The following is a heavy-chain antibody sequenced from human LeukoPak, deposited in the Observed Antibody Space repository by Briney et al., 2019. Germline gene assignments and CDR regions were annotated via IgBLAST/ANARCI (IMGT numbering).Heavy chain of an antibody. V-gene: IGHV1-18*01. CDR2: ISAYNGNT. J-gene: IGHJ3*02. CDR1: GGTFSSYA. Sequence: ASVEVSFKASGGTFSSYAVSWGRPAPGQGLEGMGWISAYNGNTNYAQKLQGRVTITTDTSTSTAYMELRSLRSDDTAVYYCARVSDDAFDIWGQGTMVTVSS. CDR3: ARVSDDAFDI.